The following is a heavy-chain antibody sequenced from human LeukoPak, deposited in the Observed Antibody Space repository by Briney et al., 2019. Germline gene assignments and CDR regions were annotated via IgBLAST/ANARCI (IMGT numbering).Heavy chain of an antibody. J-gene: IGHJ4*02. CDR2: INPDNGDT. D-gene: IGHD1-14*01. V-gene: IGHV1-3*03. CDR3: TLYNY. CDR1: GYTFTGYY. Sequence: ASVKVSCKASGYTFTGYYMHWVRQAPGQGLEWMGYINPDNGDTKYSQEFQGRVTITSDTSASTAYMELSSLRSEDMAVYYCTLYNYWGQGTLVTVSS.